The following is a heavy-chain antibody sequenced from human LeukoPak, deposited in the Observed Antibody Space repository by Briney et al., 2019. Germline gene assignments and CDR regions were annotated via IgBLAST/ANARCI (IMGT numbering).Heavy chain of an antibody. D-gene: IGHD3-3*01. CDR1: GFTFSSYS. Sequence: PGGSLRLSCAASGFTFSSYSMNWVRQAPGKGLEWVSSISSSSSYIYYADSVKGRFTISRDNAKNSLYLQMNSLRAEDTAVYYCARAEDITIVGVVGYYYYMDVWGKGTTVTVSS. V-gene: IGHV3-21*01. CDR3: ARAEDITIVGVVGYYYYMDV. CDR2: ISSSSSYI. J-gene: IGHJ6*03.